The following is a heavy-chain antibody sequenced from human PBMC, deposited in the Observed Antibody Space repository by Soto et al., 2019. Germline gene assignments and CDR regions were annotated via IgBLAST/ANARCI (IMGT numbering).Heavy chain of an antibody. D-gene: IGHD3-9*01. J-gene: IGHJ3*02. CDR3: ARAPDYDILTGYSPDAFDI. CDR1: GYTFTGYY. Sequence: ASVKVSCKASGYTFTGYYMHWVRQAPGRGLEWMGWINPNSGGTNYAQKFQGWVTMTRDTSISTAYMELSRLRSDDTAVYYCARAPDYDILTGYSPDAFDIWGQGTMVTVSS. V-gene: IGHV1-2*04. CDR2: INPNSGGT.